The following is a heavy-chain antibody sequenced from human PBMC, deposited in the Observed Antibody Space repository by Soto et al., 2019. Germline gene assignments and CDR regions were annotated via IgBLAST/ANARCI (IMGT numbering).Heavy chain of an antibody. V-gene: IGHV4-34*01. CDR2: INHRGST. CDR3: ARGGAGRVVAARPSYYYYMDV. J-gene: IGHJ6*03. D-gene: IGHD6-6*01. CDR1: GGSFSGYY. Sequence: QVQLQQWGAGLLKPSETLSLTCAVYGGSFSGYYWSWIRQPPGKGLEWIGEINHRGSTNYNPSLKSRVTISVDTSKNQFSLKLSSVTAADTAVYYCARGGAGRVVAARPSYYYYMDVWGKGTTVTVSS.